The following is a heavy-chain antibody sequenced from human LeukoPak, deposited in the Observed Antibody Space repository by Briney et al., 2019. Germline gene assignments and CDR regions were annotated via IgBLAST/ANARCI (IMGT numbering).Heavy chain of an antibody. V-gene: IGHV3-23*01. CDR2: ISGSGGST. CDR1: GFTFSNYA. Sequence: GGSLRLSCAASGFTFSNYAMSWVRQAPGKGLEWVSDISGSGGSTYYADSVKGRFTISRDNSKNTLYLQMNSLRGEDTAVYYCAKVAVKYSRSSKYYFDYWGQGTLVTVSS. CDR3: AKVAVKYSRSSKYYFDY. D-gene: IGHD6-6*01. J-gene: IGHJ4*02.